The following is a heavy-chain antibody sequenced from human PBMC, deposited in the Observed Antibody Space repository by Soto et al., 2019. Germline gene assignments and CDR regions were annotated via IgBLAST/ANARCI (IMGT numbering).Heavy chain of an antibody. D-gene: IGHD3-16*02. CDR1: GFSLSTSGVG. V-gene: IGHV2-5*02. Sequence: QITLKESGPTLVKPTQTLTLTCTFSGFSLSTSGVGVGWIRQPPGKALEWLALIYWDDDKRYSPSLKSRLTIIKDTSKYQVVLTMTNMDPVDTATYYCAHVLGELSLYGGYYYYYYMDVWGKGTTVTVSS. CDR3: AHVLGELSLYGGYYYYYYMDV. CDR2: IYWDDDK. J-gene: IGHJ6*03.